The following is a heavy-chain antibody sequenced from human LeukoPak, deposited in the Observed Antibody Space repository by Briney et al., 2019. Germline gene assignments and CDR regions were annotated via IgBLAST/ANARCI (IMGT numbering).Heavy chain of an antibody. V-gene: IGHV3-53*01. CDR3: AREVYNSSWYFDY. Sequence: GGSLRLSCAASGFTVSSDYMSWVRQAPGKGLEWVSVIYSGGATHYADSVKGRFIISRDSSKNTLYLQMNSLRAEDTAVYYCAREVYNSSWYFDYWGQGTLVTVSS. CDR2: IYSGGAT. CDR1: GFTVSSDY. D-gene: IGHD6-13*01. J-gene: IGHJ4*02.